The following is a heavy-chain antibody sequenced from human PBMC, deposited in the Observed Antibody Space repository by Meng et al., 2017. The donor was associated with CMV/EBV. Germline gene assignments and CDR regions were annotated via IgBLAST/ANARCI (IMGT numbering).Heavy chain of an antibody. Sequence: GESLKISCAASGFTFSNAWMSWVRQAPGKGLEWVGRIKSKTDGGTTDYAAPVKGRFTIPRDDSKNTLYLQMSSLKTEDTAVYYCTTGGDYDFWDFDYWGQGTLVTVSS. V-gene: IGHV3-15*01. D-gene: IGHD3-3*01. CDR1: GFTFSNAW. J-gene: IGHJ4*02. CDR3: TTGGDYDFWDFDY. CDR2: IKSKTDGGTT.